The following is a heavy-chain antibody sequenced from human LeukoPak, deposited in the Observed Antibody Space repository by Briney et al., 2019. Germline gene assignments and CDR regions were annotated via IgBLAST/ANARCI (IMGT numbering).Heavy chain of an antibody. Sequence: APVKVSCKASGYTFTGYYMHWVRQAPGQGLEWMGRINPNSGGTNYAQKFQGRVTMTRDTSVSTAYMELSRLRSDDTAVYYCASRGGSPPRDFDYWGQGTLVTASS. D-gene: IGHD1-26*01. V-gene: IGHV1-2*06. CDR2: INPNSGGT. CDR1: GYTFTGYY. J-gene: IGHJ4*02. CDR3: ASRGGSPPRDFDY.